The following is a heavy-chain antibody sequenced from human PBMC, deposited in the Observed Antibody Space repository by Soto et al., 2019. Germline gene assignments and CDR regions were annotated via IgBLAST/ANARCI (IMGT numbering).Heavy chain of an antibody. D-gene: IGHD3-16*01. CDR3: ARAKVLITPNWFDP. CDR2: ISTYNGNT. V-gene: IGHV1-18*01. J-gene: IGHJ5*02. CDR1: GYTFTSYG. Sequence: QVPLVQSGGEVKKPGASVKVSCKASGYTFTSYGITWVRQAPGQGLEYLGWISTYNGNTDFAQKVQNRVTLTTDTSTSTAYMELSSLRPDDTAVYYCARAKVLITPNWFDPWGQGTMVTVSS.